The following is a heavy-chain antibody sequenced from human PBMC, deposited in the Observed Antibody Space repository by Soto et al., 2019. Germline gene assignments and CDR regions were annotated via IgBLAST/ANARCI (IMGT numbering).Heavy chain of an antibody. CDR2: IYYSGST. CDR1: GGSISSGGYY. V-gene: IGHV4-31*03. Sequence: PSETLSLTCTVSGGSISSGGYYWSWIRQHPGKGLEWIGYIYYSGSTYYNPSLKSRVTISVDTSKSQFSLKLSSVTAADTAVYYCARYRDGYEMGDYWGQGTLVTVSS. D-gene: IGHD5-12*01. CDR3: ARYRDGYEMGDY. J-gene: IGHJ4*02.